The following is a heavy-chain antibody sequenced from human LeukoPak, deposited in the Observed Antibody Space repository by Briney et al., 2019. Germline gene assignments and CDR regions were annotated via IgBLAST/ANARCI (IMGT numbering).Heavy chain of an antibody. D-gene: IGHD6-13*01. Sequence: SETLSLTCTVSRGSISSHYWSWIRQPPGKGLEWIGYIHISGRTNSNPALKSRVTISVDTSKNQLSLKLSSVTAADTAVYYCARGRRQQLPHYFDCWGQGTLVTVSS. CDR2: IHISGRT. J-gene: IGHJ4*02. V-gene: IGHV4-59*11. CDR3: ARGRRQQLPHYFDC. CDR1: RGSISSHY.